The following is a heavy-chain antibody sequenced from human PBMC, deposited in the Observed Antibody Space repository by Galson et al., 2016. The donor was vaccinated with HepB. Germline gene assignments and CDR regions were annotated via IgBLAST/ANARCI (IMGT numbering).Heavy chain of an antibody. Sequence: SLRLSCAASGFTFDDYAMHWVRQAPGKGLEWVSGISWNSGSIGYADSVKGRFTISRDNAKNSLYLQMNSLRAEDTALYYCAKDIGIVGATFDYWGQGTLVTVSS. CDR2: ISWNSGSI. D-gene: IGHD1-26*01. CDR1: GFTFDDYA. CDR3: AKDIGIVGATFDY. V-gene: IGHV3-9*01. J-gene: IGHJ4*02.